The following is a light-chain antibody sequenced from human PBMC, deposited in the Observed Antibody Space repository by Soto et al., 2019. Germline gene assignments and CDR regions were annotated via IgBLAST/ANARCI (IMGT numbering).Light chain of an antibody. V-gene: IGKV3-11*01. CDR1: QSVSSS. Sequence: EIVLTQSPATLSLSPGERATLSCRASQSVSSSLAWYQQKAGQAPRLLIYDASKRATGIPARFSGRGSGTDFTLTISSLEPEDFAVYYCKQRSNWPPLLTFGGGTKVEIK. J-gene: IGKJ4*01. CDR2: DAS. CDR3: KQRSNWPPLLT.